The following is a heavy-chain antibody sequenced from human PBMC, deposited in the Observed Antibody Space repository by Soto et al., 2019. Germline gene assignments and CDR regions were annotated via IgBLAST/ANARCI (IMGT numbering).Heavy chain of an antibody. Sequence: QVQLQESGPGLVKPSETLSLTCTVSGGSISSYYWSWIRQPPGKGLEWIGYIYYSGSTTYNPSLTSRVTIPVDTSKNQFSLKLTSVNAADTAVYYHARRYGSAFYFWGQGTMVTVSS. V-gene: IGHV4-59*01. CDR2: IYYSGST. CDR1: GGSISSYY. D-gene: IGHD3-10*01. J-gene: IGHJ3*01. CDR3: ARRYGSAFYF.